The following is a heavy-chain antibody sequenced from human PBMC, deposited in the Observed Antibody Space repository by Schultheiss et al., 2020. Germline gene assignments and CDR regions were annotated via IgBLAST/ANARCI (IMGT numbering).Heavy chain of an antibody. Sequence: GESLKISCAASGFTFSSYAMHWVRQAPGKGLEWVAIIWHDAINNYYADSVKGRFTISRDNAKNSLYLQMNSLRAEDTAVYYCARENNWNDSSGAFDIWGQGTLVTVSS. CDR3: ARENNWNDSSGAFDI. CDR2: IWHDAINN. J-gene: IGHJ4*02. D-gene: IGHD1-20*01. V-gene: IGHV3-33*08. CDR1: GFTFSSYA.